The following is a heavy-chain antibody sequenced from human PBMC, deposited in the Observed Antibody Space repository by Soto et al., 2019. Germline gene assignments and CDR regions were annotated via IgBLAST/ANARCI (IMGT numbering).Heavy chain of an antibody. J-gene: IGHJ6*02. CDR1: GYTFTSYD. V-gene: IGHV1-8*01. D-gene: IGHD4-17*01. CDR3: AREGLVLVPTTVNSDYYYYAMDV. CDR2: MNPNSGNT. Sequence: ASVKVSCKASGYTFTSYDINWVRQATGQGFEYLGWMNPNSGNTGYVKKFQGRVTITADESTSTVHMELSTLRPEDTAVYYCAREGLVLVPTTVNSDYYYYAMDVWGQGTTVTVSS.